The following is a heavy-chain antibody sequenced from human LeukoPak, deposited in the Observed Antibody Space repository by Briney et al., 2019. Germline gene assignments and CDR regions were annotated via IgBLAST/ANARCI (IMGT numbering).Heavy chain of an antibody. Sequence: PGGSLRLSCAASGFTFSTYEMNWVRQAPGKGLEWVSYISGSGSTTYYADSVRGRFTISRDNAKNSLYLQMNSLRDEDTAVYYCARDQFYAFDIWGQGTMVTVSS. CDR1: GFTFSTYE. V-gene: IGHV3-48*03. CDR2: ISGSGSTT. J-gene: IGHJ3*02. CDR3: ARDQFYAFDI.